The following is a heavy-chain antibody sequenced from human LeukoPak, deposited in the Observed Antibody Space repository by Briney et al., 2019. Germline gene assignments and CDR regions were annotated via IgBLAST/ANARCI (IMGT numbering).Heavy chain of an antibody. J-gene: IGHJ6*02. CDR3: ARGRGGGSSIRYYYYGMDV. D-gene: IGHD6-6*01. V-gene: IGHV4-34*01. CDR1: GGSFSGYY. Sequence: SETLSLTCAVYGGSFSGYYWSWIRQPPGKGLEWIGEINHSGSTNYNPSLKSRVTISVDTSKNQFSLKLSSVTAADTAVYYCARGRGGGSSIRYYYYGMDVWGQGTLVTVSS. CDR2: INHSGST.